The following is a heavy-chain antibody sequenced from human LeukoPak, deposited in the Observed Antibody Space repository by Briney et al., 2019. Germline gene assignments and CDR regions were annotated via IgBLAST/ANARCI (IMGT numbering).Heavy chain of an antibody. V-gene: IGHV3-30*04. CDR2: ISYDGSNK. CDR1: GFTFSSYA. D-gene: IGHD1-26*01. J-gene: IGHJ4*02. CDR3: ASLLWAEILVGATTHDY. Sequence: GGSLRLPCAASGFTFSSYAMHWVRQAPGKGLEWVAVISYDGSNKYYADSVKGRFTISRDNSKNTLYLQMNSLRAEDTAVYYCASLLWAEILVGATTHDYWGQGTLVTVSS.